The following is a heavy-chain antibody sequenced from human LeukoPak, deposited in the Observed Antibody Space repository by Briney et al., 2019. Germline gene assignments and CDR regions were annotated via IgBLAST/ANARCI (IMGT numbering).Heavy chain of an antibody. D-gene: IGHD1-26*01. J-gene: IGHJ6*01. Sequence: GGSLRLSCAASGFTFSNYAMNWVRQAPGKGLEWVSAISGSGGSTYHADSVKGRFTMSRDNSKNTLYLEMNSLRAEDTAIYYCAKMKGHPLPKYYMDVWGQGTTVTVSS. V-gene: IGHV3-23*01. CDR3: AKMKGHPLPKYYMDV. CDR1: GFTFSNYA. CDR2: ISGSGGST.